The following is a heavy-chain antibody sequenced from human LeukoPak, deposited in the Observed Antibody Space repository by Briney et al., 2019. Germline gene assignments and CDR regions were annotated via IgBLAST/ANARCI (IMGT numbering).Heavy chain of an antibody. Sequence: SETLSLTCSLSGDSIRSYYWSWIRQSPGKGLAWIGYVYKTGTTNYNPSLKSRVTISVNTSKNQFSLKLSSVTAADTAVYYCARVWEQQLVVDYWGQGTLVTVSS. CDR2: VYKTGTT. J-gene: IGHJ4*02. D-gene: IGHD6-13*01. CDR1: GDSIRSYY. CDR3: ARVWEQQLVVDY. V-gene: IGHV4-59*01.